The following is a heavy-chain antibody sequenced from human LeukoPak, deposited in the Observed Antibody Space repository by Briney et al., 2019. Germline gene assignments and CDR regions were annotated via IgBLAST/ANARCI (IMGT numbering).Heavy chain of an antibody. Sequence: GGSLRPSCAASGFTFSSYAMSWVRQAPGKGLEWVSAISGSGGSTYYADSVKGRFTISRDNSKNTLYLQVNSLRAEDTAVYYCARDRYSSGWYGDFDCWGQGTLVTVSS. CDR3: ARDRYSSGWYGDFDC. CDR1: GFTFSSYA. J-gene: IGHJ4*02. D-gene: IGHD6-19*01. CDR2: ISGSGGST. V-gene: IGHV3-23*01.